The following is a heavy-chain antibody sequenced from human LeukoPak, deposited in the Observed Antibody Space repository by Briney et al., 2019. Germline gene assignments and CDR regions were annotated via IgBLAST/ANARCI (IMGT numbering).Heavy chain of an antibody. V-gene: IGHV1-2*02. D-gene: IGHD1-26*01. Sequence: ASVKVSCKTPRDTLTGYYVHWLRQAPGQGLEYMGWFVPHNAGTQLLPNFQGRVTLTWDRSITTAYLELSRLTADDTAVYFCAKPGGRGSYYFFDYWGQGTLVTVSS. J-gene: IGHJ4*02. CDR1: RDTLTGYY. CDR3: AKPGGRGSYYFFDY. CDR2: FVPHNAGT.